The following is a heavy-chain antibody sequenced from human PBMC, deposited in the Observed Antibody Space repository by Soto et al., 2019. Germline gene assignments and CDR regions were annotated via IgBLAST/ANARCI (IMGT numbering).Heavy chain of an antibody. CDR1: GASISSDNYQ. CDR3: ARKVSQHYYYYYYGLDV. Sequence: PSETLSLTCTVSGASISSDNYQWSWIRQHPGKGLEWIGFIYTGGSIDYNPSLKSRVTMSVDTSKNQFSLKLTSVTAADTAVYYCARKVSQHYYYYYYGLDVWGQGTTVTVSS. V-gene: IGHV4-31*03. J-gene: IGHJ6*02. D-gene: IGHD1-26*01. CDR2: IYTGGSI.